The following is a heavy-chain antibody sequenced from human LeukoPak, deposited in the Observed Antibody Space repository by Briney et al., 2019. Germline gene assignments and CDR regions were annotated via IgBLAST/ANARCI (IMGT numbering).Heavy chain of an antibody. Sequence: GGSLRLSCAASGFTFSSYAMIWVRQAPGKGLEWVSGISGSGGTTYYADSVKGRFTISRDNSKNTLYLQMNSLRAEDTAVYYCAKIGYGSGRSKRYYFDFWGQGTLVTVSS. V-gene: IGHV3-23*01. CDR3: AKIGYGSGRSKRYYFDF. CDR1: GFTFSSYA. J-gene: IGHJ4*02. D-gene: IGHD3-10*01. CDR2: ISGSGGTT.